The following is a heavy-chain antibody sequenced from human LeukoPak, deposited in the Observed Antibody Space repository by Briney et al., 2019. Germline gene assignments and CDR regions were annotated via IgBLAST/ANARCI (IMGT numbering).Heavy chain of an antibody. CDR3: ARNSGTYPGYGMDV. V-gene: IGHV3-49*02. J-gene: IGHJ6*02. CDR2: KSLGGTT. D-gene: IGHD1-26*01. Sequence: KSLGGTTEYAASVKDRFTISRDDSGSIAYLHMNSLKTEDTAVYYCARNSGTYPGYGMDVWGQGTTVTVSS.